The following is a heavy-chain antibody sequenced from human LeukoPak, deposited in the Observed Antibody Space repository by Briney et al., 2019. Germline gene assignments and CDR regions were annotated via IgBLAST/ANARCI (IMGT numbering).Heavy chain of an antibody. J-gene: IGHJ6*03. V-gene: IGHV3-21*01. Sequence: GGSLRLSCAASGFTFSSYSMNWVRQAPGKGLEWVSSISSSSSYIYYADSVKGRFTISRDNAKNSLYLQMNSLRAEDTAVYYCARGYYGSGSIYYYYYMDVWGKGTTVTVSS. CDR3: ARGYYGSGSIYYYYYMDV. CDR1: GFTFSSYS. D-gene: IGHD3-10*01. CDR2: ISSSSSYI.